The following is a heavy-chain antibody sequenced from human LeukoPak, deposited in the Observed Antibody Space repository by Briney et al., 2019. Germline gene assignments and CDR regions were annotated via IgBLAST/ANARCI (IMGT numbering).Heavy chain of an antibody. CDR2: ISGSGGST. CDR1: GFTFSSYA. J-gene: IGHJ4*02. D-gene: IGHD6-13*01. Sequence: PGGSLRLSYAASGFTFSSYAMSWDRQASGKGLEWVSSISGSGGSTYYADSVKGRFTISRDNSKNTLYLQMNSLRAEDTAVYYCAKDMAAAAGDGFDYWGQGTLVTVSS. V-gene: IGHV3-23*01. CDR3: AKDMAAAAGDGFDY.